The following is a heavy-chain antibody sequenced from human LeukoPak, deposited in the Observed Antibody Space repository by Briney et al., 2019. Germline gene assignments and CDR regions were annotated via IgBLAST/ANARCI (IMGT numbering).Heavy chain of an antibody. CDR1: GGSISSHY. J-gene: IGHJ6*04. Sequence: SETLSLTRTVSGGSISSHYWSWIRQPPGKGLEWIGYIYYSGSTNYNPSLKSRVTISVDTSKNQFSLKLSSVTAADTAVYYCARPSYDFWSGYFAVWGKGTTVTVSS. D-gene: IGHD3-3*01. CDR3: ARPSYDFWSGYFAV. CDR2: IYYSGST. V-gene: IGHV4-59*11.